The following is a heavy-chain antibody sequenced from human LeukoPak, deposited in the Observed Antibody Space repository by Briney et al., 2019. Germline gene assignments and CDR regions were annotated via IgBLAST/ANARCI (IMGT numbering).Heavy chain of an antibody. CDR3: AKGYSYYDFWSGYPEGDSYYFDY. J-gene: IGHJ4*02. D-gene: IGHD3-3*01. V-gene: IGHV3-30*18. CDR2: ISYDGSNK. CDR1: GFTCSSYG. Sequence: GRSLRLSCAASGFTCSSYGMHWVRQAPGKGLEWVAVISYDGSNKYYADSVKGRFTISRDNSKNTLYLQMNSLRAEDTAVYYCAKGYSYYDFWSGYPEGDSYYFDYWGQGTLVTVSS.